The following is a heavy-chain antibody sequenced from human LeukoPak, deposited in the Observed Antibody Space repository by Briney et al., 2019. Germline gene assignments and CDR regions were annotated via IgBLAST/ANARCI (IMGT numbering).Heavy chain of an antibody. D-gene: IGHD3-22*01. CDR1: GYTFTSYD. V-gene: IGHV1-8*01. CDR3: ARADSSGYNWFDP. CDR2: MNPNSGNT. Sequence: ASVTVSCKASGYTFTSYDINWVRQAAGQGLEWMGWMNPNSGNTVYPQKFQGRVTMTRNTSISTAYMELSSLRSEDTAVYYCARADSSGYNWFDPWGQGTLVTVSS. J-gene: IGHJ5*02.